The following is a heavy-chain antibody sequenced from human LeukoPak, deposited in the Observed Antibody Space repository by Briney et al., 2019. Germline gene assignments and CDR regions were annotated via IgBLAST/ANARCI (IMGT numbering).Heavy chain of an antibody. CDR3: AKFEGGSYYGMNY. CDR2: IRYDGSNK. D-gene: IGHD1-26*01. J-gene: IGHJ4*02. Sequence: GGSLRLSCAASGFTFSSYGMHWVRQAPGKGLEWVAFIRYDGSNKYYADSVKGQFTISRDNSKNTLYLQMNSLRAEDTAVYYCAKFEGGSYYGMNYWGQGTLVTVSS. CDR1: GFTFSSYG. V-gene: IGHV3-30*02.